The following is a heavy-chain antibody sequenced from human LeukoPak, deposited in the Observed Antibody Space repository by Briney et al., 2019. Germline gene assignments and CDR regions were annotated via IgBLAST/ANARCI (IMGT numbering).Heavy chain of an antibody. D-gene: IGHD6-13*01. CDR2: ISHSGRTI. CDR1: GFTFSNYE. Sequence: GGSLRLSCAASGFTFSNYELNWVRQAPGKGLEWVSYISHSGRTIYSADSVKGRFTISRDNAKNSLYLQMNSLRAEDTTVYYCARGVGSSWPGWFDPWGQGTLVTVSS. V-gene: IGHV3-48*03. J-gene: IGHJ5*02. CDR3: ARGVGSSWPGWFDP.